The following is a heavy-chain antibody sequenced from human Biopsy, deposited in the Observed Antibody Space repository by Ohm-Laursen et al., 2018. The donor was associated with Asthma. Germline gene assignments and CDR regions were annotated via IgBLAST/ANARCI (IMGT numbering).Heavy chain of an antibody. CDR1: GGSISSNFYY. CDR2: IYKSGQV. V-gene: IGHV4-39*01. CDR3: ARQKLVAAEGPFEV. Sequence: GTLSLTCPVSGGSISSNFYYWGWIRQPSGKGLEWIGNIYKSGQVYYNLSLKSRVTISVDTSKNQFSLQLGSVTAADTAVYYCARQKLVAAEGPFEVWGQGTMVIVSS. J-gene: IGHJ3*01. D-gene: IGHD1-26*01.